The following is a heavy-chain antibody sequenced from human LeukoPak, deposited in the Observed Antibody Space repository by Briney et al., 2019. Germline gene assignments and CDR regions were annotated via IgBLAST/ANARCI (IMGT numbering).Heavy chain of an antibody. J-gene: IGHJ4*02. V-gene: IGHV3-33*01. D-gene: IGHD1-26*01. CDR1: GFTFSSYG. CDR2: IWYDGSNK. CDR3: ARDSGSYYRYFDY. Sequence: GGSLRLSCAASGFTFSSYGMHWVRQAPGKGLEWVAVIWYDGSNKYYADSVKGRFTISRDNSKNTLYLQMSSLRAEDTAVYYCARDSGSYYRYFDYWGQGTLVTVSS.